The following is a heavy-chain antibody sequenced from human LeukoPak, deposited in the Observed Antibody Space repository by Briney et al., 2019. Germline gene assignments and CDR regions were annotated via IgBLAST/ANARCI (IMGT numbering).Heavy chain of an antibody. CDR2: IYHSGST. J-gene: IGHJ4*02. CDR1: GGSISSGGYY. V-gene: IGHV4-30-2*01. Sequence: RPSQTLSLTCTVSGGSISSGGYYWSWIRQPPGKGLEWIGYIYHSGSTYYNPSLKSRVTISVDRSKNQFSLELSSVTAADTAVYYCARDFDTAMVTPYFDYWGQGTLVTVSS. D-gene: IGHD5-18*01. CDR3: ARDFDTAMVTPYFDY.